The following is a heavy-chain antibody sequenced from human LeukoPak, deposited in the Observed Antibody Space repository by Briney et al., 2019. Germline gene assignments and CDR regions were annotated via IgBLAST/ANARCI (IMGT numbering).Heavy chain of an antibody. CDR2: IYYSGST. V-gene: IGHV4-59*01. Sequence: PSETLSLTCTVSGGSISSYYWSWIRQPPGKGLEWIGYIYYSGSTNYNPSLKSRVTISVDTSKNQFSLKLSSVTAADTAVYYCARGGYYDSSGDNWFDPWGQGTLVTVSS. CDR3: ARGGYYDSSGDNWFDP. D-gene: IGHD3-22*01. CDR1: GGSISSYY. J-gene: IGHJ5*02.